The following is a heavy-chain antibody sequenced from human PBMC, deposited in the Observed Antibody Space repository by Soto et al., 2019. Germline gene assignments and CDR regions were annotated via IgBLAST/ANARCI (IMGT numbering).Heavy chain of an antibody. CDR2: INHSGST. CDR1: GGSFSGYY. CDR3: ARGGPYYDFWSGPDWFDL. V-gene: IGHV4-34*01. J-gene: IGHJ5*02. D-gene: IGHD3-3*01. Sequence: SETLSLTCAVYGGSFSGYYWSWIRQPPGKGLEWIGEINHSGSTNYNPSLKSRVTISVDTSKNQFSLKLRSVTAADTAVYYCARGGPYYDFWSGPDWFDLWGQGTLVTVSS.